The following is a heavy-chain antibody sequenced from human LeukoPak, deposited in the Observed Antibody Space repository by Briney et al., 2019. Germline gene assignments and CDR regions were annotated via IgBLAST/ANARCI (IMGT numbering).Heavy chain of an antibody. CDR2: IGNGAHSI. Sequence: GGSLRLSCAASGFTFSGYPIHWVRQAPGKGLEWVSLIGNGAHSIYYADSVKGRFTISRDNAANSVYLQMNSLRVEDTAVYYCARDRSQVFDPWGQGTLATVSS. CDR1: GFTFSGYP. D-gene: IGHD2-15*01. J-gene: IGHJ5*02. V-gene: IGHV3-48*04. CDR3: ARDRSQVFDP.